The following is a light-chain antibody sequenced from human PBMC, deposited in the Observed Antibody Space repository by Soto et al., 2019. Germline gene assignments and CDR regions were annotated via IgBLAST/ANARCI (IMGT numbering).Light chain of an antibody. Sequence: EIVMTQSPATLSVSPGERATLSCRASQSVSSNLAWYQQKPGQAPRLLIYDASNRATGIPARFSGSGSGTDFTLTISSLEPEDFAVYYCQQRSNWPGTFGQGTRLEI. V-gene: IGKV3-11*01. CDR2: DAS. CDR3: QQRSNWPGT. J-gene: IGKJ5*01. CDR1: QSVSSN.